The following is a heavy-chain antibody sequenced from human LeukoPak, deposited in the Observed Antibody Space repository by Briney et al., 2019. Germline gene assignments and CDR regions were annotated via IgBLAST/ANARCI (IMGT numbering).Heavy chain of an antibody. CDR1: GFTFSSFD. V-gene: IGHV3-13*04. CDR2: IGTASDT. CDR3: ARGPPRGKYYYMDV. Sequence: GSLRLSCAASGFTFSSFDMHWVRQPTGQGLEWVSTIGTASDTYYPGSVEGRFTLSRDNAKNSLYLQMNSLTAGNTAVYYCARGPPRGKYYYMDVWGKGTTVTVSS. J-gene: IGHJ6*03. D-gene: IGHD1-1*01.